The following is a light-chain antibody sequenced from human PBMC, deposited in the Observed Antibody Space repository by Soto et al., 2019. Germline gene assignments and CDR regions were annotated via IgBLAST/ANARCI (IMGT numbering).Light chain of an antibody. V-gene: IGLV7-43*01. CDR1: TGAVTSAFY. Sequence: QAVVTQEPSLTVSPGGTVTLTCASSTGAVTSAFYPNWFQQKPGQVPRPLIYSTSNRHSWTPARFSGSLLGGKAALTLSGVQPEDEADYYCLLYYGASQPVVFGGGTQLTVL. CDR3: LLYYGASQPVV. J-gene: IGLJ2*01. CDR2: STS.